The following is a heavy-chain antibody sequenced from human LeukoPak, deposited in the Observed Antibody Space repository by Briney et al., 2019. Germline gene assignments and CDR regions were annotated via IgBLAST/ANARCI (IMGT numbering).Heavy chain of an antibody. CDR3: ARGNKDGIIVSRFDY. V-gene: IGHV4-61*02. CDR1: GGSISSGSYY. Sequence: SQTLSLTCTVSGGSISSGSYYWTWIRQPAGKTLERIGRIHTSGSTNYNPSLKSRVTISGDTSKNQFSLKVSSVTAADTAVYYCARGNKDGIIVSRFDYWGQGTLVTVSS. J-gene: IGHJ4*02. D-gene: IGHD1-26*01. CDR2: IHTSGST.